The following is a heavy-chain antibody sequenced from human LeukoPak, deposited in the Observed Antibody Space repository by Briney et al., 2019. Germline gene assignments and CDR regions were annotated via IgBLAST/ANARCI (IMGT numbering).Heavy chain of an antibody. Sequence: ASVKVSCKASGYTFTSYAMHWVRQAPGQRLEWMGWINAGNGNTKYSQKFQGRVTITRDTSATTAYMELNSLRSEDTAVYYCARDRHYGENYFDYWGQGTLVTVSS. CDR3: ARDRHYGENYFDY. CDR2: INAGNGNT. J-gene: IGHJ4*02. D-gene: IGHD4-17*01. CDR1: GYTFTSYA. V-gene: IGHV1-3*01.